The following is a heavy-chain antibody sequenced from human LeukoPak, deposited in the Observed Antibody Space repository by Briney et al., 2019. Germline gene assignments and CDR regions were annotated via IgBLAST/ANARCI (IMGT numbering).Heavy chain of an antibody. V-gene: IGHV3-9*01. CDR3: VKDKAEGGSGWYFDY. CDR2: ISWNSGSI. Sequence: GRSLRLSCAASGFTFDDYAMHWVRQVPGRGLECVSRISWNSGSIGYADSVKGRFTISRDNAKNSLYLQMNSLRAEDTALYYCVKDKAEGGSGWYFDYWGQGTLVTVSS. CDR1: GFTFDDYA. D-gene: IGHD6-19*01. J-gene: IGHJ4*02.